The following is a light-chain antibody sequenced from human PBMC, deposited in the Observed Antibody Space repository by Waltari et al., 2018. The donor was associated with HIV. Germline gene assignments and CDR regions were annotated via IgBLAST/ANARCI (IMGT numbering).Light chain of an antibody. CDR1: RRDIGSYNY. CDR2: EVN. Sequence: QSALTQPPSASGSPGQSVTISCTGTRRDIGSYNYVPWYQQHPGKAPKLMIYEVNNRPSGVPDRFSGAKSGSVASLTVSGLQDDDEADYYCSSYAGRDSRVVFGGGTKLTVL. J-gene: IGLJ2*01. V-gene: IGLV2-8*01. CDR3: SSYAGRDSRVV.